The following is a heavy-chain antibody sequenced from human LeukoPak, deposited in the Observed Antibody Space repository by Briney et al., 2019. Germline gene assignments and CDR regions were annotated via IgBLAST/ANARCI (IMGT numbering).Heavy chain of an antibody. D-gene: IGHD3-9*01. CDR2: INPNSGGT. V-gene: IGHV1-2*02. Sequence: ASAKVSCKASGYTFTGYYMHWVRQAPGQGLESMGWINPNSGGTNYAQKFQGRVTMTRDTSISTAYMELSRLRSDDTAVYYCARVSSAILTGATPFDYWGQGTLVTVSS. CDR3: ARVSSAILTGATPFDY. CDR1: GYTFTGYY. J-gene: IGHJ4*02.